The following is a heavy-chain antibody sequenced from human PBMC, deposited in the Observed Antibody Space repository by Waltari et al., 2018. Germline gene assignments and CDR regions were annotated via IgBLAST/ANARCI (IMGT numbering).Heavy chain of an antibody. D-gene: IGHD6-13*01. CDR1: GYSISSGYY. Sequence: QVQLQESGPGLVKPSETLSLTCAVSGYSISSGYYWGWIRQPPGKGLEWIGSIYHSGSTYYNPSLKSRVTISVDTSKNQFSLKLSSVTAADTAVYYCARGTIAAAGTVYMDVWGKGTTVTVSS. CDR2: IYHSGST. CDR3: ARGTIAAAGTVYMDV. J-gene: IGHJ6*03. V-gene: IGHV4-38-2*01.